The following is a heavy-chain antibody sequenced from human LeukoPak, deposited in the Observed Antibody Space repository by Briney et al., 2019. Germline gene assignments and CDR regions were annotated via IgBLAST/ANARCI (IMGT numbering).Heavy chain of an antibody. CDR3: ASLKEGYYDSSGYYPDY. Sequence: SGTLSLTCTVSGGSISSSSYYWGWIRQPPGKGLEWIGSIYYSGSTYYNPSLKSRVTISVDTSKNQFSLKLSSVTAADTAVYYCASLKEGYYDSSGYYPDYWGQGTLVTVSS. D-gene: IGHD3-22*01. J-gene: IGHJ4*02. CDR2: IYYSGST. CDR1: GGSISSSSYY. V-gene: IGHV4-39*07.